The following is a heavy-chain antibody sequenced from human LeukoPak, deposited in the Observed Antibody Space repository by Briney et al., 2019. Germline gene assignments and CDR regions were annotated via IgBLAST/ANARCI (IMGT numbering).Heavy chain of an antibody. CDR3: AAGKSSGWYLKDDAFDI. J-gene: IGHJ3*02. V-gene: IGHV1-58*02. Sequence: SVKVSCKASGFTFTSSAMQWVRQARGQRLEWIGWIVVGSGNTNYAQKFQERVTITRDMSTSTAYMELSSLRSEDTAVYYCAAGKSSGWYLKDDAFDIWGQGTMVTVSS. CDR2: IVVGSGNT. CDR1: GFTFTSSA. D-gene: IGHD6-19*01.